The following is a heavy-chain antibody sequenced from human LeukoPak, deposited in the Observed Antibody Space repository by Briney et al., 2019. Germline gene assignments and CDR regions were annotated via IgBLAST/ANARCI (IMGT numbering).Heavy chain of an antibody. CDR1: GGSFSCYY. J-gene: IGHJ4*02. V-gene: IGHV4-34*01. CDR3: ARSGVGDPRDYDY. Sequence: GTLSLTCAVYGGSFSCYYWSWIRQRPGKGLEWIGEINHSGSTSYNPFHKSRVTISVDTSKTQFSLKLSSVAAAAPAVYYWARSGVGDPRDYDYWGQGTLVTVSS. D-gene: IGHD4-17*01. CDR2: INHSGST.